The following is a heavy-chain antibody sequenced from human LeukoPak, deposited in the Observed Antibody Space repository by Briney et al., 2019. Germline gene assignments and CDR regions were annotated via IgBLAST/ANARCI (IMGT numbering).Heavy chain of an antibody. CDR2: IYYSGST. D-gene: IGHD3-3*01. V-gene: IGHV4-39*07. Sequence: SETLSLTCTVSGGSISSSSYYWGWIRQPPGKGLEWIGSIYYSGSTYYNPSLKSRVTISVDTSKNQFSLKLSSVTAADTAVYYCARVRVTIFGVVPPYYFDYWGQGTLVTVSS. CDR3: ARVRVTIFGVVPPYYFDY. CDR1: GGSISSSSYY. J-gene: IGHJ4*02.